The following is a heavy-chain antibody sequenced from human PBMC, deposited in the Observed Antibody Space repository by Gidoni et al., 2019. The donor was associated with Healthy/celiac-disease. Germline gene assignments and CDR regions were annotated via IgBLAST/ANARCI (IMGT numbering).Heavy chain of an antibody. CDR2: ISSSGSTI. CDR3: ARDRRPDYYDSYVDYYYGMDV. Sequence: EVQLVESGGGLVQPGGSLRLSCAASGFTFSSYEMNWVRQAPGKGLEWFSYISSSGSTIYYADSVKGRFTISRDNAKNSLYLQMNSLRAEDTAVYYCARDRRPDYYDSYVDYYYGMDVWGQGTTVTVSS. D-gene: IGHD3-22*01. CDR1: GFTFSSYE. J-gene: IGHJ6*02. V-gene: IGHV3-48*03.